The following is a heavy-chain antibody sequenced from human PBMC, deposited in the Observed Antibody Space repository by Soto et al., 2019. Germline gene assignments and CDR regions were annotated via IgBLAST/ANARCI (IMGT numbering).Heavy chain of an antibody. J-gene: IGHJ4*02. CDR2: IWYDGSNK. CDR1: GFTFSSYG. Sequence: GGSLRLSCAASGFTFSSYGMHWVRQAPGKGLEWVAVIWYDGSNKYYADSVKGRFTISRDNSKNTLYLQMNSLRAEDQAVYYCARDLYSSSGYLPGQPDYWGQGTLVTVSS. CDR3: ARDLYSSSGYLPGQPDY. V-gene: IGHV3-33*01. D-gene: IGHD3-22*01.